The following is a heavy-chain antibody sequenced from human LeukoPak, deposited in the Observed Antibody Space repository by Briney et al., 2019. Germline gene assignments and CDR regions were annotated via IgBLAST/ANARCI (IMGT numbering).Heavy chain of an antibody. J-gene: IGHJ6*02. CDR3: AKGPRIQLWFNFGYYGMDV. V-gene: IGHV3-23*01. Sequence: GGSLRLSCAASGFTFSSYAMSWVRQAPGKGLEWVSAISGRGGSTYYAASVKGRFTISRDNSKNTLYLQMNSLRAEDTAVYYCAKGPRIQLWFNFGYYGMDVWGQGTTVTVSS. CDR1: GFTFSSYA. CDR2: ISGRGGST. D-gene: IGHD5-18*01.